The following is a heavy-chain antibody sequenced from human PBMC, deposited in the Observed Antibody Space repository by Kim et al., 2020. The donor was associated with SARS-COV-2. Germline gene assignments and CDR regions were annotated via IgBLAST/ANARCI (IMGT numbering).Heavy chain of an antibody. CDR2: ISYDGSNK. Sequence: GGSLRLSCAASGFTFSSYGIHWVRQTPGRGLEWVAIISYDGSNKYYADSVKGRFTISRDNSKNTLYLQMNSLRAEDTAVYYCAKDLVTTVTTGFDYWGQGTLVTVSS. CDR1: GFTFSSYG. CDR3: AKDLVTTVTTGFDY. D-gene: IGHD4-4*01. V-gene: IGHV3-30*18. J-gene: IGHJ4*02.